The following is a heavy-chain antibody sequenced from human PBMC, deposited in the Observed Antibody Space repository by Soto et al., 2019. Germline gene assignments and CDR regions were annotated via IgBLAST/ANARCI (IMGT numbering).Heavy chain of an antibody. J-gene: IGHJ3*02. D-gene: IGHD4-17*01. CDR2: VYYSGYS. V-gene: IGHV4-59*01. CDR3: ARTTYGDDAFEI. CDR1: AASISAYY. Sequence: VQLQESAPGLVKPSETLSLTCTVSAASISAYYWSWIRQPPGKGLEWIAYVYYSGYSYYNPSLESRVTISVDTSKSQFSLKLNSVTAADTAVYYCARTTYGDDAFEIWGQGTMVTVSS.